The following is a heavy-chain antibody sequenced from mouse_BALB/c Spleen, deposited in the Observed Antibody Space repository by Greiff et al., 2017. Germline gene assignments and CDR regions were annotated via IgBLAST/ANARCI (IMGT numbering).Heavy chain of an antibody. Sequence: EVMLVESGGGLVQPGGSRKLSCAASGFTFSDYGMAWVRQAPGKGPEWVAFISNLAYSIYYADTVTGRFTISRENAKNTLYLEMSSLRSEDTAMYYCARVYGNYEYFDVWGAGTTVTVSS. CDR3: ARVYGNYEYFDV. CDR1: GFTFSDYG. J-gene: IGHJ1*01. V-gene: IGHV5-15*02. CDR2: ISNLAYSI. D-gene: IGHD2-1*01.